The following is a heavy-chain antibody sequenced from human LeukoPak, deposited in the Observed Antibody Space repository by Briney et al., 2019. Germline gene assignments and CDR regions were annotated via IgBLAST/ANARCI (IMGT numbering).Heavy chain of an antibody. CDR1: GGSISSYS. CDR3: ARVGGYYNWFDF. CDR2: IYTSGST. V-gene: IGHV4-4*07. J-gene: IGHJ5*01. D-gene: IGHD4-23*01. Sequence: KPSETLFLTCTVSGGSISSYSGSWIRQPAGKGLEWIGRIYTSGSTNYNPSLQSRVTMSVDTSKNQFSLNLSSVTAADTAVYYCARVGGYYNWFDFWGQGTLVTVSS.